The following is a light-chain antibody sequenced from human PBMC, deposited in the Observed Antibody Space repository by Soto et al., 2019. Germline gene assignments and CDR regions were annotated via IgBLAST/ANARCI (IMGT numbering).Light chain of an antibody. CDR2: DNN. V-gene: IGLV1-51*01. CDR1: SSDIGNNY. J-gene: IGLJ3*02. CDR3: GTWDASRNWV. Sequence: QSVLTQPPSVSAAPGQRVAISCSGGSSDIGNNYVSWYQQFPGTAPQLLIYDNNRRPSGIPERFSGSKAGTSSTLGITGLQSGDEDDYYCGTWDASRNWVFGGGTKLTVL.